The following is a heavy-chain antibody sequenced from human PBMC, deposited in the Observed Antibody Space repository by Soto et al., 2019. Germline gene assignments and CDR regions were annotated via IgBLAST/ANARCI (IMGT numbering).Heavy chain of an antibody. J-gene: IGHJ4*02. V-gene: IGHV1-69*11. D-gene: IGHD7-27*01. CDR2: ITPILGTA. CDR3: ARGRTLSGVFDY. Sequence: QVQLVQSGAEVKKPGSSVKVTCKASGGTLSSYGINWVRQAPGQGLEWMGGITPILGTAYYAQNFQGRVTITADESTTTAYMELSSLRSDDTAIYYCARGRTLSGVFDYWGQGTLLTVSS. CDR1: GGTLSSYG.